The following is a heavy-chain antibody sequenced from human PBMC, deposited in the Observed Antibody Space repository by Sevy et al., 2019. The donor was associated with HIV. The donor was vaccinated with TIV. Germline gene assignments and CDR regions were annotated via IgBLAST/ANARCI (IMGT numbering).Heavy chain of an antibody. CDR1: GFTFSNAW. CDR3: TTRIPNLYYYYYYMDV. V-gene: IGHV3-15*01. D-gene: IGHD2-15*01. J-gene: IGHJ6*03. CDR2: IKSKTDGGTT. Sequence: GESLKISCAASGFTFSNAWMSWVRQAPGKGLEWVGRIKSKTDGGTTDYAAPVKGRFTISRDDSKNTLYLQMNSLKTEDTAVYYCTTRIPNLYYYYYYMDVWGKGTTVTVSS.